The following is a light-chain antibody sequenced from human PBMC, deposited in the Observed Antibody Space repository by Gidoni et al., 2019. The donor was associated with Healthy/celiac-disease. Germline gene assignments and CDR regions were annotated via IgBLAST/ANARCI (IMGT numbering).Light chain of an antibody. CDR3: QQYDNLPLT. CDR2: DAS. V-gene: IGKV1-33*01. CDR1: QEISNY. Sequence: DIQMTQSPSSLSASVGDRVTITCQASQEISNYLNWYQQKPGKATKLLIYDASNLETGVPSRFSGSGSGTDFTFTISSLQPEDIATYYCQQYDNLPLTFGGGTKVEIK. J-gene: IGKJ4*01.